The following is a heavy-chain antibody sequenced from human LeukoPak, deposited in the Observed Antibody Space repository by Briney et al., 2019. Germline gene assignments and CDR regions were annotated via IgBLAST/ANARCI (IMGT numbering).Heavy chain of an antibody. CDR1: GFTFSTYS. V-gene: IGHV3-21*04. D-gene: IGHD2-21*02. CDR3: ARGGTYCSTDCYGTNF. Sequence: GGSLRLSCAASGFTFSTYSMNWIRQAPGKGLEWVASIRNNASSKYYAASVEGRFTISRDNAQNLLFLQMNSLRAEDTAIYYCARGGTYCSTDCYGTNFWGQGTLVTVSS. J-gene: IGHJ4*02. CDR2: IRNNASSK.